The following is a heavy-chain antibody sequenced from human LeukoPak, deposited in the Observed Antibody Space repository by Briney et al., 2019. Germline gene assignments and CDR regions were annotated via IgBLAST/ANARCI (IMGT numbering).Heavy chain of an antibody. Sequence: PSETLSLTCTVSGGSISSADYSWSWLRQPPGKGLEWIGYIYDSGSTYYNPSLKSRVTISVDRSKNQFSLKLSSVTAADTAVYYCARGRIRIFDYWGQGTLVTVSS. CDR2: IYDSGST. CDR3: ARGRIRIFDY. J-gene: IGHJ4*02. D-gene: IGHD2/OR15-2a*01. CDR1: GGSISSADYS. V-gene: IGHV4-30-2*01.